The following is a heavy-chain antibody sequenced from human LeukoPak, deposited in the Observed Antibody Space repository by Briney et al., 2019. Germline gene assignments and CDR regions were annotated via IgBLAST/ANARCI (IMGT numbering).Heavy chain of an antibody. V-gene: IGHV4-4*07. D-gene: IGHD3-10*01. CDR3: ARVTTMVRGDNYMDV. J-gene: IGHJ6*03. CDR2: IYTSGST. CDR1: GGSISSCY. Sequence: PSETLSLTCTVSGGSISSCYWSWIRQPAGKGLEWIGRIYTSGSTNYNPSLKSRVTMSVDTSKNQFSLKLSSVTAADTAVYYCARVTTMVRGDNYMDVWGKGTTVTVPS.